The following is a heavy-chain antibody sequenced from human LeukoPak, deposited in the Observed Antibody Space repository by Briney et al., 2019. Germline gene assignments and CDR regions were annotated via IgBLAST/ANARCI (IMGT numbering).Heavy chain of an antibody. J-gene: IGHJ3*02. CDR1: GFTFSSYS. CDR2: IKEDGSEK. V-gene: IGHV3-7*01. CDR3: ARDDAFDI. Sequence: PGGSLRLSCAASGFTFSSYSMSWVRQAPGKGLECVANIKEDGSEKYYVDSVKGRFTISRDNAKNSLYLQMNSLRAEDTAVYYCARDDAFDIWGQGTMVTVSS.